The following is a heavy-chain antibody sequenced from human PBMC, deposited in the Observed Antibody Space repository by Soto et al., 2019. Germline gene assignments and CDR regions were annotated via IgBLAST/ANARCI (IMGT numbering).Heavy chain of an antibody. J-gene: IGHJ6*02. V-gene: IGHV1-69*01. D-gene: IGHD3-22*01. Sequence: QVQLVQSGAELKKPGSSVKVSCKASGGTFSKYAISWVRQAPGQGLEWLGGIIPMFGTPNYAQKFQGRVTISADESTTTAYLELSSLRSADTAVYLCARRQRDRNFYHGLAVWGQGTTVTVSS. CDR2: IIPMFGTP. CDR1: GGTFSKYA. CDR3: ARRQRDRNFYHGLAV.